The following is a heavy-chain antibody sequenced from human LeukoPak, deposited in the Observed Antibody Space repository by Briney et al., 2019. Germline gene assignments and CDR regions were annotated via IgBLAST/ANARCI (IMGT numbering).Heavy chain of an antibody. CDR2: ISSSSSYI. CDR3: ASGGYSYGQYYFDY. J-gene: IGHJ4*02. D-gene: IGHD5-18*01. CDR1: GFTFGSYS. V-gene: IGHV3-21*04. Sequence: PGGSLRLSCAASGFTFGSYSMNWVRQAPGKGLEWVSSISSSSSYIYYADSVKGRFTISRDNAKNSLHLQMNSLRAEDTAVYYCASGGYSYGQYYFDYWGQGTLVTVSS.